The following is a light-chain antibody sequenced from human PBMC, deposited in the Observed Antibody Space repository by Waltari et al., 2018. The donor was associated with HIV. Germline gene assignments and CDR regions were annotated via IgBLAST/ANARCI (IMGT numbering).Light chain of an antibody. CDR1: QSVSSNY. Sequence: EIVLTQSPGTLSLSPGERVTLSCRASQSVSSNYLAWYQQKPGQAPRLLIYGASSRATGSPDRFSGSGSGTDFTLTISRLEPEDFAVYYCQQYGSSPLTFGGGTKVEI. J-gene: IGKJ4*01. V-gene: IGKV3-20*01. CDR3: QQYGSSPLT. CDR2: GAS.